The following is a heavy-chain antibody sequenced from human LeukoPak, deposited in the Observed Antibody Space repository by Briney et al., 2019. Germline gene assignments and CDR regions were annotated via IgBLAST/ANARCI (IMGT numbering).Heavy chain of an antibody. CDR1: GGTFSSYA. D-gene: IGHD6-13*01. V-gene: IGHV1-69*05. CDR3: ARDYGSSWYYFDY. J-gene: IGHJ4*02. Sequence: WASVKVSCKASGGTFSSYAISWVRQAPGQGLEWMGGIIPIFGTANYAQKFQGRVTMTRDTSTSTVYMELSSLRSEDTAVYYCARDYGSSWYYFDYWGQGTLVTVSS. CDR2: IIPIFGTA.